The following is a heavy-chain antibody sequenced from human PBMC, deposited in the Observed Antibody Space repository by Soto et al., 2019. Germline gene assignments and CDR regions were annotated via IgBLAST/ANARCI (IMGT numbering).Heavy chain of an antibody. CDR1: GFTFTSSA. CDR2: IVVGSGNT. Sequence: SVKVSCKASGFTFTSSAVQWVRQARGQRLEWIGWIVVGSGNTNYAQKFQERVTITRDMSTSTAYMELSSLRSEDTAVYYCAADGSGSYYGLYFYYGMDVWGQGTTVTVSS. V-gene: IGHV1-58*01. J-gene: IGHJ6*02. CDR3: AADGSGSYYGLYFYYGMDV. D-gene: IGHD3-10*01.